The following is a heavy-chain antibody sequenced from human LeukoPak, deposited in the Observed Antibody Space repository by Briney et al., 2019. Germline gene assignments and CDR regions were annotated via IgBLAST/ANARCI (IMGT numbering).Heavy chain of an antibody. CDR1: GFPFSSYA. D-gene: IGHD3-3*01. Sequence: GGSLRLSCSASGFPFSSYAMHWVRQAPGKGLEYVSAISDSGGSTYYADSVKGRFTISRDNAKNSLYLQMNSLRAEDTAVYYCARDPRITIFGVVIGDAFDIWGQGTMVTVSS. V-gene: IGHV3-64*04. J-gene: IGHJ3*02. CDR3: ARDPRITIFGVVIGDAFDI. CDR2: ISDSGGST.